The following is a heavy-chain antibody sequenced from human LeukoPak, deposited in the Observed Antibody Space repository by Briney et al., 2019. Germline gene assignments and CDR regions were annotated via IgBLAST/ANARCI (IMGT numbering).Heavy chain of an antibody. D-gene: IGHD3-22*01. V-gene: IGHV1-2*02. CDR1: GYTFTGYY. J-gene: IGHJ4*02. Sequence: ASVKVSCKASGYTFTGYYMHWVRQAPGQGVEWMGWINPNSGGTNYAQKFQGRVTMTRDTSISTAYMGLSRLRSDDTAVYYCASDPGYYDSSGYYSFDYWGQGTLVTVSS. CDR2: INPNSGGT. CDR3: ASDPGYYDSSGYYSFDY.